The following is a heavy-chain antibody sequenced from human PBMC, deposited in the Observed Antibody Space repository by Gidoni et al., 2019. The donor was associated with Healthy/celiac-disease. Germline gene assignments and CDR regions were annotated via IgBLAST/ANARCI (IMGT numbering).Heavy chain of an antibody. Sequence: QVQLVESGGGVVQPGRSLRLSCAASGFTFSGSGMHWVRQAPGKGLEWVAGIWYDGSNKYYADSVKGRFTISRDNSKNTLYLQMNSLRAEDTAVYYCARDRTGYCSGGSCYPDYWGQGTLVTVSS. CDR2: IWYDGSNK. D-gene: IGHD2-15*01. CDR3: ARDRTGYCSGGSCYPDY. J-gene: IGHJ4*02. V-gene: IGHV3-33*01. CDR1: GFTFSGSG.